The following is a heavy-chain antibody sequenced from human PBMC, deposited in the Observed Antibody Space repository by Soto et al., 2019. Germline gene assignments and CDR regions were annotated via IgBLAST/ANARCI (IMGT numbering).Heavy chain of an antibody. J-gene: IGHJ4*02. CDR3: ARASRKVDY. CDR2: INPSGGST. CDR1: GYTFTSYY. D-gene: IGHD2-2*01. Sequence: QVQLVQSGAEVKKPGASVKVSCKASGYTFTSYYMHLVRQSPGPGLEWMGIINPSGGSTSYAQKFRGRVTMTRDTATSTVYMELSSLRSEDTAVYYCARASRKVDYWGEGTLVNVSS. V-gene: IGHV1-46*01.